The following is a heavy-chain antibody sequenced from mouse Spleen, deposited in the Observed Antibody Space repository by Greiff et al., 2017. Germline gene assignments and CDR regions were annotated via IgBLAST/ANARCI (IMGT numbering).Heavy chain of an antibody. D-gene: IGHD2-4*01. J-gene: IGHJ1*03. CDR1: GYTFTSYW. CDR3: ARREGYDSWYFDV. V-gene: IGHV1-50*01. CDR2: IDPSDSYT. Sequence: QVQLQQPGAELVKPGASVKLSCKASGYTFTSYWMQWVKQRPGQGLEWIGEIDPSDSYTNYNQKFKGKATLTVDTSSSTAYMQLSSLTSEDSAVYYCARREGYDSWYFDVWGTGTTVTVSS.